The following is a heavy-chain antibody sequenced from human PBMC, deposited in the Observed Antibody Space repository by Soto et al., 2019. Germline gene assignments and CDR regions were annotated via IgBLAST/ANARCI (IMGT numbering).Heavy chain of an antibody. CDR3: AKDAGCSGGSCYSYYYYYYGMDV. D-gene: IGHD2-15*01. J-gene: IGHJ6*02. Sequence: PGGSLRLSCAASGFTFDDYAMHWVRQAPGKGLEWVSGISWNSGSIGYADSVKGRFTISRDNAKNSLYLQMNSLRAEDTALYYCAKDAGCSGGSCYSYYYYYYGMDVWGQGTTVTVSS. CDR2: ISWNSGSI. CDR1: GFTFDDYA. V-gene: IGHV3-9*01.